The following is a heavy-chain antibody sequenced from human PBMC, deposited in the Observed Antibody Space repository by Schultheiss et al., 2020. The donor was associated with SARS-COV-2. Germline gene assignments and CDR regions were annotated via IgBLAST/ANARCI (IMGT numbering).Heavy chain of an antibody. V-gene: IGHV3-21*01. D-gene: IGHD3/OR15-3a*01. CDR1: GFTFSSYS. CDR3: AATTGYYTNVDF. J-gene: IGHJ4*02. Sequence: GESLKISCAASGFTFSSYSMNWVRQAPGKGLVWVSSISSSSSYIYYADSVKGRFTISRDNAKNSLYLQMSSLRADDTALYYCAATTGYYTNVDFWGLGTLVNVSS. CDR2: ISSSSSYI.